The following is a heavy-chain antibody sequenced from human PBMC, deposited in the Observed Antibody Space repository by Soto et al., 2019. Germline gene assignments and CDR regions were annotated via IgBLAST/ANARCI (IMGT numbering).Heavy chain of an antibody. V-gene: IGHV1-3*01. J-gene: IGHJ4*02. CDR3: ATTASGTNYFDQ. D-gene: IGHD4-4*01. CDR1: GYIFTGYA. CDR2: IAAGNGNT. Sequence: VQLVQSGTEARKPGASVKVSCRASGYIFTGYAIQWVRQAPGQRLEWMGWIAAGNGNTRYSQKFQDRVTISRDISASTAYMELTSLRSEDTAIYYCATTASGTNYFDQWGQGTLVTVYS.